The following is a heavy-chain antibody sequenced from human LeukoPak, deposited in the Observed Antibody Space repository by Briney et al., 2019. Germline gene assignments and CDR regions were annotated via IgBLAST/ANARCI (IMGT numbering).Heavy chain of an antibody. J-gene: IGHJ4*02. V-gene: IGHV4-39*07. Sequence: SETLSLTCTVSGGSISSSSYYWGWIRQPPGKGLEWIGSIYYSGSTYYNPSLKSRVTISVDTSKNQFSLKLSSVTAADTAVYYCARVSRDGYNYVQMDYWGQGTLVTVSS. CDR3: ARVSRDGYNYVQMDY. D-gene: IGHD5-24*01. CDR2: IYYSGST. CDR1: GGSISSSSYY.